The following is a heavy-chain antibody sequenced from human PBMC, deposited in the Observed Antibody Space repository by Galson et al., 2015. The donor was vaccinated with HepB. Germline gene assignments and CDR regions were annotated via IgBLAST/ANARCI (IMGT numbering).Heavy chain of an antibody. J-gene: IGHJ6*02. CDR3: ARANYDFWSGYYKDYYGMDV. V-gene: IGHV3-30-3*01. CDR1: GFTFSSYA. D-gene: IGHD3-3*01. CDR2: ISYDGSNK. Sequence: SLRLSCAASGFTFSSYAMHWVRQAPGKGLEWVAVISYDGSNKYYADSVKGRFTISRDNSKNTLYLQMNSLRAEDTAVYYCARANYDFWSGYYKDYYGMDVWGQGTTVTVSS.